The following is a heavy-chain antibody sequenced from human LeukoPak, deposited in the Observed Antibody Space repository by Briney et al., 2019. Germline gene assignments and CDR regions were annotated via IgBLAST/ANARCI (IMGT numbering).Heavy chain of an antibody. CDR2: IYYSGST. CDR1: GGSISSGGYY. CDR3: ARDPVNDAFDI. J-gene: IGHJ3*02. V-gene: IGHV4-31*03. Sequence: SQTLSLTCTVSGGSISSGGYYWSWIRQHPGKGLEWIGYIYYSGSTYYNPSPKSRVTISVDTSKNQFSLKLSSVTAADTAVYYCARDPVNDAFDIWGQGTMVTVSS.